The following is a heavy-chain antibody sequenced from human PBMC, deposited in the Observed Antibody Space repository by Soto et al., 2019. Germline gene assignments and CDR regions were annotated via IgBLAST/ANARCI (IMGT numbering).Heavy chain of an antibody. CDR3: ARGYGDYYFDY. V-gene: IGHV3-23*02. CDR2: ISGSGGST. Sequence: GGSLRLSCAALGFTFSSYAMSWVRQAPGKGLEWVSGISGSGGSTNYNPSLKSRVTISLDTSKNQFSLKLSSVTAADTAVYYCARGYGDYYFDYWGQGTLVTVSS. CDR1: GFTFSSYA. J-gene: IGHJ4*02. D-gene: IGHD4-17*01.